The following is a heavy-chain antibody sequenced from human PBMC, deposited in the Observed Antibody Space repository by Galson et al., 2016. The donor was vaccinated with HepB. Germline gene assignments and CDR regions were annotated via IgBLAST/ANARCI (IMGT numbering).Heavy chain of an antibody. CDR2: ITHGGST. CDR3: ARGGLEAPLDY. CDR1: VGSLSDYY. V-gene: IGHV4-34*01. Sequence: SETLSLTCAVYVGSLSDYYWSWIRQPPGKGLEWIGEITHGGSTHYNPSLKSRVTISVDTSENQFSLKLTSVTAADTAVYYCARGGLEAPLDYWGQGTLVTVSS. D-gene: IGHD6-6*01. J-gene: IGHJ4*02.